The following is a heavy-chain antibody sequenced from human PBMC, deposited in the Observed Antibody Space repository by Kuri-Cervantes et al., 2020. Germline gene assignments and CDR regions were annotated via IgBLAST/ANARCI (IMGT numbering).Heavy chain of an antibody. D-gene: IGHD2-15*01. V-gene: IGHV3-53*01. Sequence: LSLTCAASGFTVSSNYMSWVRQAPGKGLEWVSVIYSGGSTYYADSVKGRFTISRDNSKNTLYLQMNSLRAEDTAVYYCAKGTLEFCSGGSCYPVDYWGQGTLVTVSS. CDR1: GFTVSSNY. CDR3: AKGTLEFCSGGSCYPVDY. J-gene: IGHJ4*02. CDR2: IYSGGST.